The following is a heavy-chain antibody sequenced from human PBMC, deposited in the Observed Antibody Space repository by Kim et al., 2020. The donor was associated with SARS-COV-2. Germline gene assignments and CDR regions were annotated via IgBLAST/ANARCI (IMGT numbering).Heavy chain of an antibody. J-gene: IGHJ4*02. CDR1: RFTFSSYA. CDR2: ISDSGENT. D-gene: IGHD3-16*01. CDR3: ASALEDYEDYLQHFDY. V-gene: IGHV3-23*01. Sequence: GGSLRLSCAASRFTFSSYAMIWVRQAPGKGLEWVAGISDSGENTYYADSVKGRFTISRDNSKKYLYLQMNSLRAEDTAVYFYASALEDYEDYLQHFDYWGQGTVVTVSS.